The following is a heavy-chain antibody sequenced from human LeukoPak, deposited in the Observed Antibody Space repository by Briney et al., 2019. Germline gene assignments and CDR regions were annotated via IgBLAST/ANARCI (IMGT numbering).Heavy chain of an antibody. Sequence: PSETLSLTCILPVGSITKYYCGWIRQPPGKRLECIGYIYYTVNTNYNPSPKSRVTISKYTSNNQFSLRRNSLTAPDTALHFCARVKERRGGTFDIWGQGKMVTVS. D-gene: IGHD1-26*01. V-gene: IGHV4-59*08. CDR2: IYYTVNT. J-gene: IGHJ3*02. CDR1: VGSITKYY. CDR3: ARVKERRGGTFDI.